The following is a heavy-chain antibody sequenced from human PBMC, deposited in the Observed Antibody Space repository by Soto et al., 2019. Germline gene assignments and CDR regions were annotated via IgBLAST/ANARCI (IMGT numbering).Heavy chain of an antibody. CDR1: NGSFSGYY. CDR3: ARTKGLRRHGAMDI. CDR2: INHSGST. Sequence: SETLSLTCTIYNGSFSGYYWGWLRQPPGKGLEWIGHINHSGSTTYNPSLKSRVTIAVDTSENHFSLRLSSMTAADTAVYYCARTKGLRRHGAMDIWGQGTMVAVSS. D-gene: IGHD1-26*01. J-gene: IGHJ3*02. V-gene: IGHV4-34*01.